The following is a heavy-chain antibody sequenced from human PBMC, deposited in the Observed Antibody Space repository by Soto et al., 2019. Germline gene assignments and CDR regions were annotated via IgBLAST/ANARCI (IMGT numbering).Heavy chain of an antibody. CDR1: GFIFSNYR. J-gene: IGHJ6*02. V-gene: IGHV3-74*01. CDR3: VVSSSLGSGMDV. Sequence: GGSLRLSCAASGFIFSNYRMHWVRQAPGKWLVWVSRISIDGRSTTYADSVKGRFTISRDNAKNTLYLQMNSLRADVTAVYYCVVSSSLGSGMDVWGQGTTVTVSS. D-gene: IGHD2-2*01. CDR2: ISIDGRST.